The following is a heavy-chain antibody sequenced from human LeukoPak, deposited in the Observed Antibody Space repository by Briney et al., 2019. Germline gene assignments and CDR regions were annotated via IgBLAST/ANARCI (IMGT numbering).Heavy chain of an antibody. J-gene: IGHJ6*03. CDR2: IYTSGST. V-gene: IGHV4-4*07. CDR3: ARGIAVAGTRYYYYYYMDV. CDR1: GGSISSYY. Sequence: SETLSLTCTVSGGSISSYYWSWIRQPAGKGLEWIGRIYTSGSTNYNPSLKSRVTMSVDTSKNQFSLKLSSVTAADTAVYYCARGIAVAGTRYYYYYYMDVWGKGTTVTISS. D-gene: IGHD6-19*01.